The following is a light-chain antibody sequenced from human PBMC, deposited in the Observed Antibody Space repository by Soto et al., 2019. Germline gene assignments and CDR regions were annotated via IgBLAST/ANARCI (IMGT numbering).Light chain of an antibody. J-gene: IGLJ1*01. CDR2: EVN. CDR1: SSDVGSYDS. CDR3: SSYRGIPNFV. Sequence: QSALTQPPSASWSPGHSVTISCTGTSSDVGSYDSVSWYQQHPGKAPKLMIYEVNKRPSGVPDRFSGSKSGNTASLTVSGLQPEDEADHYCSSYRGIPNFVFGTGTKVTVL. V-gene: IGLV2-8*01.